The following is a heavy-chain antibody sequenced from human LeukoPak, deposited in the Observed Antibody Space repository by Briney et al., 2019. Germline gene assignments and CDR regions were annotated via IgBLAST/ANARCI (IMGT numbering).Heavy chain of an antibody. J-gene: IGHJ3*02. Sequence: ASVKISCKASGKTFTGQYMHWVRQAPGQGLEWMGWINSKGAGTNYAQKFQGRVTMTWDTAINTVTTVYMELSSLRSDDTAMFYCASSLLIGGTLDIWGQGTRVTVFS. CDR2: INSKGAGT. CDR3: ASSLLIGGTLDI. CDR1: GKTFTGQY. D-gene: IGHD2-21*01. V-gene: IGHV1-2*02.